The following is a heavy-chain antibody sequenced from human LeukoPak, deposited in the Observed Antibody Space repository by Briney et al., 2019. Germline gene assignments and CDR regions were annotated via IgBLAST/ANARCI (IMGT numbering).Heavy chain of an antibody. J-gene: IGHJ4*02. CDR2: IKQDGSEK. CDR1: GFTFSSYW. Sequence: GGSLRLSCAVSGFTFSSYWMSWVRQAPGKGLEWVANIKQDGSEKYYVDSVKGRFTISRDNAKNSPYLQMNSLRAEDTAVYYCARDLQYYFDCWGQGTLVTVSS. CDR3: ARDLQYYFDC. V-gene: IGHV3-7*03.